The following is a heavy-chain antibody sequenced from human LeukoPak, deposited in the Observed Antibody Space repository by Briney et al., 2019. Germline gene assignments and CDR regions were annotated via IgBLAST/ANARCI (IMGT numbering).Heavy chain of an antibody. J-gene: IGHJ3*02. CDR1: GGSFSGYY. V-gene: IGHV4-34*01. D-gene: IGHD6-19*01. CDR2: INHSGNT. Sequence: SETLSLTCAVYGGSFSGYYWSWIRQPPGKGLEWIGEINHSGNTNYNPSLKSRVTISVDTSKNQFSLELSSVTAADTAVYYCARDRYSSGWSDAFDIWGQGTMVTVSS. CDR3: ARDRYSSGWSDAFDI.